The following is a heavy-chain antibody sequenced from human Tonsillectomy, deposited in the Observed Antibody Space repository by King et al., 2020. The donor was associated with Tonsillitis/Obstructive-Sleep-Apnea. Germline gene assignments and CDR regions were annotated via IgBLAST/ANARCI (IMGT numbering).Heavy chain of an antibody. Sequence: VQLVESGGGXVQPGRSLRLSCAASGFTFXSYGMHWVXQAPGKGLEWVAVIXYDGGNKYYADSVKGRFTISRDNSKNTLYLQMNSLRAEDTAVYYCARAGSLVATYYFDYWGQGTLVTVSS. CDR1: GFTFXSYG. J-gene: IGHJ4*02. D-gene: IGHD5-12*01. CDR3: ARAGSLVATYYFDY. V-gene: IGHV3-33*01. CDR2: IXYDGGNK.